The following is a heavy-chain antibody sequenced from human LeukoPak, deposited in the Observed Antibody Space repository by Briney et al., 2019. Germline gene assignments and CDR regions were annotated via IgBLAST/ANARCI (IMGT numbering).Heavy chain of an antibody. J-gene: IGHJ4*02. CDR2: IYYSGDT. CDR3: ARDYGDYGHYFDY. D-gene: IGHD4-17*01. V-gene: IGHV4-39*07. CDR1: GGSVDSGSYY. Sequence: SETLSLTCTVSGGSVDSGSYYWGWIRESPGKGLEWIGSIYYSGDTYYNPSLKSRVTISVDTSKNQFSLKLSSVTAADTAVYYCARDYGDYGHYFDYWGQGTLVTVSS.